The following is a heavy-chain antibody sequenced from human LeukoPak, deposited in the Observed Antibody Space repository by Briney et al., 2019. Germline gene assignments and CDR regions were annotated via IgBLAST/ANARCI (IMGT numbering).Heavy chain of an antibody. CDR1: GYTFTSYA. CDR2: IIPIFGTA. D-gene: IGHD5-24*01. CDR3: ARDRDGYNDY. V-gene: IGHV1-69*13. J-gene: IGHJ4*02. Sequence: ASAKVSCKASGYTFTSYAMNWVRQAPGQGLEWMGGIIPIFGTANYAQKFQGRVTITADESTSTAYMELSSLRSEDTAVYYCARDRDGYNDYWGQGTLVTVSS.